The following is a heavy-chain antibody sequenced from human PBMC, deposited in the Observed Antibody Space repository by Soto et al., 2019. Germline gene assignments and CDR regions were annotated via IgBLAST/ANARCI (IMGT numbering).Heavy chain of an antibody. J-gene: IGHJ4*02. Sequence: QVQLVESGGGVVQPGTSLRLSCAASGFTFSSYGMNWIRQAPGKGLEWVAVVSRDGSREYYADSLKGRFTISRDNLKNALYVQMNSLRGEDTAVYYFEIGTFGRGWESWGQGNLVAGSS. CDR2: VSRDGSRE. D-gene: IGHD3-16*01. CDR1: GFTFSSYG. V-gene: IGHV3-30*03. CDR3: EIGTFGRGWES.